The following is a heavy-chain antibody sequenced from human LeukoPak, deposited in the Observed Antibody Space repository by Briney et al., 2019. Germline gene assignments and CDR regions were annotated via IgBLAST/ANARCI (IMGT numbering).Heavy chain of an antibody. CDR3: AKGGHALDY. Sequence: PAGRSLRLSCAASGFTFDDYAMHWVRQAPGKGLEWVSGISWNSGSIGYADSVKGRFTISRDNAKNSLYLQMNSLRAEDTALYYCAKGGHALDYWGQGTLVTVPS. CDR1: GFTFDDYA. V-gene: IGHV3-9*01. J-gene: IGHJ4*02. CDR2: ISWNSGSI. D-gene: IGHD2-8*01.